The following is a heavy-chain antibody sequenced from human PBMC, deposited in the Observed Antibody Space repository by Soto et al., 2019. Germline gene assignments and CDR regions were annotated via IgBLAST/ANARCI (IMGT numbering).Heavy chain of an antibody. D-gene: IGHD2-2*01. Sequence: GGSLRLSCAASGITFSNYAMTWVRQAPGKGLEWVSAISGSGDNTDYTDSVKGRFTISRDNSKNTLYLQMNSLRAEDSAVYYCAKESRDCSSTSCFPRSWFDPWGQGTLVTVSS. V-gene: IGHV3-23*01. CDR1: GITFSNYA. CDR2: ISGSGDNT. J-gene: IGHJ5*02. CDR3: AKESRDCSSTSCFPRSWFDP.